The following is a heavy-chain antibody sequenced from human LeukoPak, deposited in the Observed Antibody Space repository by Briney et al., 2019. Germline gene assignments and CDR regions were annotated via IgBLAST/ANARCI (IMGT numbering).Heavy chain of an antibody. Sequence: PGGSLRLSCGASGFTFDDYAMHWVRQAPGKGLEWVSLISGDGGSTYYADSVKGRFTISRDNSKNSLYLQMNSMRTEDTALYYCAKGDYYDSSGPEAEYFQHWGQGTLVTVSS. J-gene: IGHJ1*01. CDR2: ISGDGGST. CDR3: AKGDYYDSSGPEAEYFQH. CDR1: GFTFDDYA. D-gene: IGHD3-22*01. V-gene: IGHV3-43*02.